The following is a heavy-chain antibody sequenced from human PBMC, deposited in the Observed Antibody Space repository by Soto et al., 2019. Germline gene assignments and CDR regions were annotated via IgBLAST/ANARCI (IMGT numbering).Heavy chain of an antibody. Sequence: SGTLSLTGTVSCGSIISSSYYWGWIRQPPGKGLEWIVSIYYSGSTYYNPSLKSRVTISVDTSKNQFSLKLSSVTAADTAVYYCAGVRFLEWLLLYNWFDPWGQGTLVTVSS. CDR3: AGVRFLEWLLLYNWFDP. CDR1: CGSIISSSYY. D-gene: IGHD3-3*01. J-gene: IGHJ5*02. CDR2: IYYSGST. V-gene: IGHV4-39*01.